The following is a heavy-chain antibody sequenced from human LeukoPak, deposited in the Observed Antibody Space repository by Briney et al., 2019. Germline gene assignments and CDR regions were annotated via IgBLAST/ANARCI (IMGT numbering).Heavy chain of an antibody. CDR1: GGSISSSSYY. J-gene: IGHJ4*02. CDR2: IYDGGST. V-gene: IGHV4-39*01. CDR3: ASDCSSTSCYGSDY. Sequence: PSETLSLTCTVAGGSISSSSYYWGWIRQAPGKGLEWIGSIYDGGSTYYNPSLKSRVTISVDTSKNQFSLKLSSVTAADTAVYYCASDCSSTSCYGSDYWGQGTLVTVSS. D-gene: IGHD2-2*01.